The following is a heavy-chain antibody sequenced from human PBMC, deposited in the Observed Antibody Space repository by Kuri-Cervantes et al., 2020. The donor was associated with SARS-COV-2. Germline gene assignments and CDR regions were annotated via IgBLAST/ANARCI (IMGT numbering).Heavy chain of an antibody. CDR3: ARVTVRGVIIKYYFDY. CDR2: INHSGST. V-gene: IGHV4-34*01. D-gene: IGHD3-10*01. J-gene: IGHJ4*02. Sequence: SETLSLTCAVYGGSFSGYYWSWIRQPPGKGLEWIGEINHSGSTNYNPSLKSRVTVSVDTSKNQFSLKLSSVTAADTAVYYCARVTVRGVIIKYYFDYWGQGTRVTVSS. CDR1: GGSFSGYY.